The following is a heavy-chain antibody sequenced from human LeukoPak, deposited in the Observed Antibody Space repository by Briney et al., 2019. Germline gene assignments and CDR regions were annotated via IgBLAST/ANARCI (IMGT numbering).Heavy chain of an antibody. V-gene: IGHV3-74*01. CDR3: ARVGSNYGSEYFQH. CDR2: INSDGSST. J-gene: IGHJ1*01. D-gene: IGHD1-7*01. CDR1: GFTFSSYS. Sequence: GGSLRLSCAASGFTFSSYSMSWVCQAPGKGLVWVSRINSDGSSTSYADSIKGRFTISRDNAKNTLYLQMNSLRAEDTAVYYCARVGSNYGSEYFQHWGQGTLVSV.